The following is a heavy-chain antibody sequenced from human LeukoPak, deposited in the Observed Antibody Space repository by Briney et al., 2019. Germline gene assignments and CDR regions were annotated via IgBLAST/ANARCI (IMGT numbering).Heavy chain of an antibody. Sequence: PSETLSLTCTVSGGSISSHYWSWIRQPPGKGLEWIGYIYYSGSTNYNPSLKSRVTISVDTSKNQFSLKLSSATAADTAVYYCARLWGYNQIDYWGQGTLVTVSS. CDR2: IYYSGST. V-gene: IGHV4-59*08. J-gene: IGHJ4*02. D-gene: IGHD1-14*01. CDR1: GGSISSHY. CDR3: ARLWGYNQIDY.